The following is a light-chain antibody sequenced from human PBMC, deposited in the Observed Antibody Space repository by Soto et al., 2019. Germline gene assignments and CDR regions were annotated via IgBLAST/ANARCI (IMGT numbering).Light chain of an antibody. J-gene: IGKJ4*01. V-gene: IGKV1-39*01. CDR2: AAS. Sequence: DIQMTQSPSSLSASVGDRVTITCRASQSISSYLNWYPPKPGKAPKLRIYAASSLQSGVPSRLSGSGSGTDFTLTISSLQPEDFATYYCQQSYSTPLTFGGGTKVEIK. CDR3: QQSYSTPLT. CDR1: QSISSY.